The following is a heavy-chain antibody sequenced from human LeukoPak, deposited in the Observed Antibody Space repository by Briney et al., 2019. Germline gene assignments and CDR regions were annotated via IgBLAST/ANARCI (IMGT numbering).Heavy chain of an antibody. V-gene: IGHV3-30*02. CDR1: GFTFSTYG. D-gene: IGHD6-6*01. CDR3: AKDGSTSPFYYYYYYMDV. CDR2: IRYDGSNK. Sequence: PGGSLRLSCAASGFTFSTYGIHWVRQAPGKGLEWVTFIRYDGSNKYYADSVMGRFTISRDNSKNTVYLQMNSLRTDDTAVYYRAKDGSTSPFYYYYYYMDVWGTGTTVTVSS. J-gene: IGHJ6*03.